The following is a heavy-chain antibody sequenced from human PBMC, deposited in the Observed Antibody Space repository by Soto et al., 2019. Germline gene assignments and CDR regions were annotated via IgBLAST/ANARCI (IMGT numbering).Heavy chain of an antibody. Sequence: EVQLVESGGGLVKPGGSLRLSCAASGFTFSSYSMNWVRQAPGKGLEWVSSISSSSSYIYYADSVKGRFTISRDNAKNSLYRQMNSLRAEDTAVYYCARAEGSSWYQRPGNNLDYWGQGTLVTVSS. V-gene: IGHV3-21*01. CDR3: ARAEGSSWYQRPGNNLDY. J-gene: IGHJ4*02. CDR2: ISSSSSYI. D-gene: IGHD6-13*01. CDR1: GFTFSSYS.